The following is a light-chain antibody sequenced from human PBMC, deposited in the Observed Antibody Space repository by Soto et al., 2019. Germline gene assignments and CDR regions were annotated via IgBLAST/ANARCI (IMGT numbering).Light chain of an antibody. Sequence: EIVMAQFPETLAVSVGERATIKCRSSQRLVHSSDNRNYLTWYLQKPGQSPQLLIYEVSTRVSGVPDRFSGSGSGTDCTLEISRVETDDVGIYYCMQSTQLPPTFGQGTRLEIK. J-gene: IGKJ5*01. V-gene: IGKV2D-29*02. CDR2: EVS. CDR1: QRLVHSSDNRNY. CDR3: MQSTQLPPT.